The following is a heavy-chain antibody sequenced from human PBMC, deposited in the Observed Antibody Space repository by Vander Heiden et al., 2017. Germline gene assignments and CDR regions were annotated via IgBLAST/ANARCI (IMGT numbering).Heavy chain of an antibody. D-gene: IGHD2-21*01. Sequence: EVQLLESGGGLVQAGGSLRLSCAASGVTFSSYGMSWVRQDPGKGLEWVSAISGSGGSTYYADSVKGRFTISRDNSKNTLYLQMNSLRAEDTAVYYCAKDSIVAPYGMDVWGQGTTVTVSS. CDR1: GVTFSSYG. J-gene: IGHJ6*02. CDR2: ISGSGGST. CDR3: AKDSIVAPYGMDV. V-gene: IGHV3-23*01.